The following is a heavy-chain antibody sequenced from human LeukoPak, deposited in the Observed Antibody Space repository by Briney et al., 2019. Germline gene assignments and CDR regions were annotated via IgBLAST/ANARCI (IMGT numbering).Heavy chain of an antibody. V-gene: IGHV4-31*03. CDR1: GGSISGGGYD. D-gene: IGHD1-26*01. CDR3: ARDDRVGATTGSDH. CDR2: ISFSGST. Sequence: SQTLSLTCTVSGGSISGGGYDWGWIRQHPGEGLEWIEYISFSGSTHYNPSLKSRVTVSVDTSKNQFSLKLTSVTAADTAVYYCARDDRVGATTGSDHWGQVTLVTVSS. J-gene: IGHJ4*02.